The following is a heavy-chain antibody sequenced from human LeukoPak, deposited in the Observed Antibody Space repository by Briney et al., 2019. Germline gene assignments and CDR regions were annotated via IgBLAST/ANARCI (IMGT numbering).Heavy chain of an antibody. J-gene: IGHJ3*02. CDR3: ARVATIFGVVTDAFDI. V-gene: IGHV4-59*01. CDR1: GGSISSYY. CDR2: VSYSGTT. Sequence: SETLSLTCTVSGGSISSYYWSWIRQPPGKGLEWIGYVSYSGTTNYNPSLKSRVTISVDTSRNQFSLEVTSVTAADTAVYYCARVATIFGVVTDAFDIWGQGTMVTVSS. D-gene: IGHD3-3*01.